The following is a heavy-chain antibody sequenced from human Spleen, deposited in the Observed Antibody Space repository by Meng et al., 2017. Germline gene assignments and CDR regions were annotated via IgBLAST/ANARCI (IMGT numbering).Heavy chain of an antibody. J-gene: IGHJ4*02. CDR3: ARFPYYYDSSAYFDY. V-gene: IGHV4-4*02. Sequence: SETLSLTCAVSGGSISSSNWWSWVRQPPGKGLEWIGEIYHSGSTNYNPSLKSRVTISADTSKNQFSLKLSSVAAADTAVYYCARFPYYYDSSAYFDYWGQGTLVTVSS. CDR1: GGSISSSNW. D-gene: IGHD3-22*01. CDR2: IYHSGST.